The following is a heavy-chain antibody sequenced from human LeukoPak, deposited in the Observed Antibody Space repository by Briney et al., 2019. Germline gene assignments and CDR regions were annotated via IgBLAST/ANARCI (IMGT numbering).Heavy chain of an antibody. CDR3: ARYVVYGSGKYYFDY. Sequence: SETLSLTCTVSGGSVSSTTYYWSWIRQPPGKGLEWIASINYSGSAYYNPSLKSRVTISVDTSENQFSLKLSSVTAADTAVYYCARYVVYGSGKYYFDYWGQGTLVTVSS. D-gene: IGHD3-10*01. J-gene: IGHJ4*02. V-gene: IGHV4-39*01. CDR1: GGSVSSTTYY. CDR2: INYSGSA.